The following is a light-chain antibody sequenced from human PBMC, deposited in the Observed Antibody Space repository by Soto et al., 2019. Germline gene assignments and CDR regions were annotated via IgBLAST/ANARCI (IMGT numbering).Light chain of an antibody. CDR3: SSYAGSNIVV. Sequence: QSALTQPPSASGSPGQSVTISCTGTSSDVGGYNYVSWYQQHPGKAPKLIIYEVSKRPSGVPDRFSGSKSGNTASLTVSGLQAEEEADYYCSSYAGSNIVVFGGGTKVTVL. CDR1: SSDVGGYNY. V-gene: IGLV2-8*01. J-gene: IGLJ2*01. CDR2: EVS.